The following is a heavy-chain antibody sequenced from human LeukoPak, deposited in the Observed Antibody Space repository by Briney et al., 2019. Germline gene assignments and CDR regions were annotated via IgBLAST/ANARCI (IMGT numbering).Heavy chain of an antibody. D-gene: IGHD2-2*01. V-gene: IGHV3-30-3*01. Sequence: GGSLRLSCAASGFTFSSYAMHWVRQAPGKGLEWVAVLSYDGSNKYYADSVKGRFTISRDNSKNTLDLQMNSLRAEDTAVYYCATAPYHAAGYWGQGTPVTVSS. CDR1: GFTFSSYA. J-gene: IGHJ4*02. CDR3: ATAPYHAAGY. CDR2: LSYDGSNK.